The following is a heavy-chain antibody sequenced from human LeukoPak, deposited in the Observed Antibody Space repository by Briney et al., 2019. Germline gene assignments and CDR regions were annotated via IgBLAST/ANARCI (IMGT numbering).Heavy chain of an antibody. V-gene: IGHV3-23*01. Sequence: PGGSLRLSCAASGFTFSSYAMSWVRQAPGKGLEWVSAISGSGGSTYYADSVKGRFTISRDNSKNTLYLQMNSLRAEDTAVYYCAKDPLIAAAGIPDAFDIWGQGTMVTVSS. CDR3: AKDPLIAAAGIPDAFDI. CDR1: GFTFSSYA. D-gene: IGHD6-13*01. CDR2: ISGSGGST. J-gene: IGHJ3*02.